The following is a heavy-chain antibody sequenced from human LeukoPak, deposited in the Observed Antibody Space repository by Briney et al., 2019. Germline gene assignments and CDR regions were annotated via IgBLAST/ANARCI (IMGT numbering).Heavy chain of an antibody. CDR1: GYTFSAYY. CDR3: AREATSRVVPAAAGKDWDY. Sequence: ASVKVSCKASGYTFSAYYIHGVRQAPGQGLEWMGIVNPSGGNARYAQKFQGRVTLTRDTSTSTVYMEVSSLRSDDTAVYYCAREATSRVVPAAAGKDWDYWGQGTLVTVSS. V-gene: IGHV1-46*01. D-gene: IGHD6-13*01. CDR2: VNPSGGNA. J-gene: IGHJ4*02.